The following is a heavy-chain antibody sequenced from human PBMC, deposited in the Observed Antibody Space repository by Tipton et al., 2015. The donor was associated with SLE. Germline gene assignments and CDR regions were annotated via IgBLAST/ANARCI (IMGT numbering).Heavy chain of an antibody. D-gene: IGHD6-19*01. Sequence: QLVQSGAEVKKPGSSVRVSCKTSGGTFSSYAISWVRQAPGQGLEWMAGIIPIFGTPNYAQKFQDRVTITADESTSTAYMELSSLRSEDTAVYYCARVGAVDGDGAFDSWGQGTMVTVSS. CDR3: ARVGAVDGDGAFDS. CDR2: IIPIFGTP. J-gene: IGHJ3*02. V-gene: IGHV1-69*01. CDR1: GGTFSSYA.